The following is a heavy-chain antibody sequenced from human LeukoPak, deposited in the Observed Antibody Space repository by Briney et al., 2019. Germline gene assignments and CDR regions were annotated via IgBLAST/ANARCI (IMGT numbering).Heavy chain of an antibody. V-gene: IGHV4-59*08. Sequence: SETLSLTCTVSGGSISSYYWSWIRQPPGKGLEWIRYIYYSGSTNYNPSLKSRVTISVDTSKNQFSLKLSSVTAADTAVYYCARIAAAGTRFDYWGQGTLVTVSS. CDR1: GGSISSYY. J-gene: IGHJ4*02. D-gene: IGHD6-13*01. CDR2: IYYSGST. CDR3: ARIAAAGTRFDY.